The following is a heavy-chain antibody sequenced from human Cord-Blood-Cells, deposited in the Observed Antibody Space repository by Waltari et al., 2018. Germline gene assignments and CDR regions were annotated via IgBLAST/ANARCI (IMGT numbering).Heavy chain of an antibody. CDR3: AKDKGYGSGSYFDY. Sequence: EVQLLESGGGLVQPGGSLRLSCAASGFTFSSYAMSWVRQAPGKGLEWVSAISGSGGSTDYADAVKGRFTISWDHSKNTLYLQKNSLRAEDTAVYYCAKDKGYGSGSYFDYWGQGTLVTVSS. CDR1: GFTFSSYA. D-gene: IGHD3-10*01. V-gene: IGHV3-23*01. CDR2: ISGSGGST. J-gene: IGHJ4*02.